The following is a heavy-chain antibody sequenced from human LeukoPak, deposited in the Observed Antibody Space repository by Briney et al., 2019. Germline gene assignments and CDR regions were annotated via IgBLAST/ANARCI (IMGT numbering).Heavy chain of an antibody. J-gene: IGHJ4*02. CDR3: AGGNTYYYDSSGYYYHDY. V-gene: IGHV4-34*01. Sequence: SETLSLTCAIYGGSFSGYYWSWIRQPPGKGLEWIGEINHSGSTNYNPSLKSRVTISVDTSKNQFSLKLSSVTAADTAVYYCAGGNTYYYDSSGYYYHDYWGQGTLVTVSS. CDR1: GGSFSGYY. CDR2: INHSGST. D-gene: IGHD3-22*01.